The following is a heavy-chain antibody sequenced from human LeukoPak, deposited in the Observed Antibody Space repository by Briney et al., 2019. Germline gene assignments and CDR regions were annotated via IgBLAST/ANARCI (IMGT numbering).Heavy chain of an antibody. CDR1: GFTFSTSW. Sequence: PGGSLRLSCAASGFTFSTSWMNWIRQAPGKGLEWVASIKEDGSETYYADSVKGRLTVSRDNAKNSLYLQMNSLRVEDTAVYYCTRDSGRFRLDYWGQGVLVTVSS. V-gene: IGHV3-7*01. CDR2: IKEDGSET. J-gene: IGHJ4*02. D-gene: IGHD6-19*01. CDR3: TRDSGRFRLDY.